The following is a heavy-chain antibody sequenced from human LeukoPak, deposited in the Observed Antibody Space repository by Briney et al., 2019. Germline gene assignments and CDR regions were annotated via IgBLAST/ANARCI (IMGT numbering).Heavy chain of an antibody. J-gene: IGHJ4*02. CDR1: GGSFSGYY. V-gene: IGHV4-34*01. D-gene: IGHD3-16*01. Sequence: SETLSLTCAVYGGSFSGYYWSWIRQPPGKGLEWIGEINHSGSTNYNPSLKSRVTISVDMSKNQFSLKLSSVTAADTAVYYCARGRAFGSYFDYWGQGTLVTVSS. CDR3: ARGRAFGSYFDY. CDR2: INHSGST.